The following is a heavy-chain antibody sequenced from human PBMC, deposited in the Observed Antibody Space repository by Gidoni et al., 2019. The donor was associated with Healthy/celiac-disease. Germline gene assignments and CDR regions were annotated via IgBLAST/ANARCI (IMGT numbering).Heavy chain of an antibody. J-gene: IGHJ6*02. CDR3: ASFRPNYDFWSGSPSYYYGMDV. CDR2: IIPIFGTA. CDR1: GGTFSSYA. V-gene: IGHV1-69*01. D-gene: IGHD3-3*01. Sequence: QVQLVQSGAAVKKPGSSVKVSCKASGGTFSSYAISWVRQAPGQGLEWMGGIIPIFGTANYAQKFQGRVTITADESTSTAYMELSSLRSEDTAVYYCASFRPNYDFWSGSPSYYYGMDVWGQGTTVTVSS.